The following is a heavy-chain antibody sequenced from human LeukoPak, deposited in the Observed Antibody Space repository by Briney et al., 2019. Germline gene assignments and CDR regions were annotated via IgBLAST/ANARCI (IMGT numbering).Heavy chain of an antibody. CDR2: ISSSGSTI. V-gene: IGHV3-11*04. CDR1: GFIVSSNY. Sequence: GGSLRLSCAASGFIVSSNYMTWVRQAPGKGLEWVSYISSSGSTIYYADSVKGRFTISRDNAKNSLYLQMNSLRAEDTAVYYCARDGMATWDYWGQGTLVTVSS. CDR3: ARDGMATWDY. D-gene: IGHD5-24*01. J-gene: IGHJ4*02.